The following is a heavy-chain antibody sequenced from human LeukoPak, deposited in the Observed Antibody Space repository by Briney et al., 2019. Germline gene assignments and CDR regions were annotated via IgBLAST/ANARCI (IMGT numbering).Heavy chain of an antibody. CDR1: GFTFSSYS. V-gene: IGHV3-48*04. CDR2: ISSSSSTI. J-gene: IGHJ4*02. CDR3: ARGSRGVGFDY. Sequence: PGGSLRLSCAASGFTFSSYSMNWVRQAPGKGLEWVSYISSSSSTIYYADSVKGRFTISRDNAKNSLYLQMNSLRAEDTAVYYCARGSRGVGFDYWGQGTLVTVSS. D-gene: IGHD3-10*01.